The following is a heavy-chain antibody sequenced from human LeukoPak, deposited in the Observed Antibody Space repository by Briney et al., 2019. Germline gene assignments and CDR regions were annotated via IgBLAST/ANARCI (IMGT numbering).Heavy chain of an antibody. D-gene: IGHD6-13*01. Sequence: SETLSLTCAVSGGSISSSNWWSWVRQPPGKGLEWIGEIYHSGSTNYNPSLKSRVTISVDTSKNQFSLKLSSVTAADTAVYYCAILHSSSWYTPNYGMDVWGQGTTVTVSS. CDR1: GGSISSSNW. CDR3: AILHSSSWYTPNYGMDV. J-gene: IGHJ6*02. V-gene: IGHV4-4*02. CDR2: IYHSGST.